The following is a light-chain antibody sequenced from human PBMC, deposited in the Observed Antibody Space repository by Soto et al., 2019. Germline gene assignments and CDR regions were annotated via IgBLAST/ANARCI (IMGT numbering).Light chain of an antibody. CDR1: SSDLGSYNL. V-gene: IGLV2-23*02. CDR2: GVS. CDR3: CSYAGSRPDVDVV. J-gene: IGLJ2*01. Sequence: QSALTQPASVSGSPGQSITISCTGTSSDLGSYNLVSWYQKHPGKAPKILIYGVSKRPSGVSNRFSGAKSGNTASLTISGLQAEDEAEYYCCSYAGSRPDVDVVFGGGTKVTVL.